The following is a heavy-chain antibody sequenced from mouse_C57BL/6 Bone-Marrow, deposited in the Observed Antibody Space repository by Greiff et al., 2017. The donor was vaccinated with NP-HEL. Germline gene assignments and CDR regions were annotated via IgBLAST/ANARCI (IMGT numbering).Heavy chain of an antibody. CDR3: TTISGTTVVADY. D-gene: IGHD1-1*01. Sequence: EVQLVESGAELVRPGASVKLSCTASGFNIKDDYMHWVKQRPEQGLEWIGWIDPENGDTEYASKFQGKATITADTSSNTAYLQLSSLTSEDTAVYYCTTISGTTVVADYWGQGTTLTVSS. J-gene: IGHJ2*01. V-gene: IGHV14-4*01. CDR1: GFNIKDDY. CDR2: IDPENGDT.